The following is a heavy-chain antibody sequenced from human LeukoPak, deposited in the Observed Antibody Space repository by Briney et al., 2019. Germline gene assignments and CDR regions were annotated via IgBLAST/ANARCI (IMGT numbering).Heavy chain of an antibody. J-gene: IGHJ3*02. Sequence: SETLSLTCTVSGGSISSYYWSWIRQPPGKGLEWIGYIYYSGSTDYNPSLKSRVTISVDTSKNQFSLNLSSVTAADTAVYYCAREGDAFDIWGQGTMVTVSS. CDR2: IYYSGST. CDR3: AREGDAFDI. V-gene: IGHV4-59*01. CDR1: GGSISSYY.